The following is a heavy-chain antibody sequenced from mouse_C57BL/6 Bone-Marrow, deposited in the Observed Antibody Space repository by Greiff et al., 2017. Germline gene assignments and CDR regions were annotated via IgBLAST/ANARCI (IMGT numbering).Heavy chain of an antibody. D-gene: IGHD2-5*01. J-gene: IGHJ2*01. CDR1: GYTFTNYW. Sequence: LQESGAELVRPGTSVKMSCKASGYTFTNYWIGWAKQRPGHGLEWIGDIYPGGGYTNYNEKFKGKATLTADKSSSTAYMQFSSLTSEDSAIYYCARDSNYYFDYWGQGTTLTVSS. CDR2: IYPGGGYT. V-gene: IGHV1-63*01. CDR3: ARDSNYYFDY.